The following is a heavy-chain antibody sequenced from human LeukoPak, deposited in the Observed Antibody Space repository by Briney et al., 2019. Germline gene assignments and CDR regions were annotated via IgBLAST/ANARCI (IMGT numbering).Heavy chain of an antibody. CDR3: AKQLGYCSDGSCYFPY. V-gene: IGHV3-23*01. CDR1: GFPFSSSA. D-gene: IGHD2-15*01. Sequence: GGSLRLSCAASGFPFSSSAMSWVRQAPGKGLEWVSAISNNGGYTYYADSVQGRFTISRDNSKSTLCLQMNSLRAEDTAVYCCAKQLGYCSDGSCYFPYWGQGTLVTVSS. CDR2: ISNNGGYT. J-gene: IGHJ4*02.